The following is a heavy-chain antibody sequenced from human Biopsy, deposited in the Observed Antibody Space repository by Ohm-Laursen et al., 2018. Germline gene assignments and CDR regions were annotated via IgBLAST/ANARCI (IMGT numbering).Heavy chain of an antibody. J-gene: IGHJ3*02. CDR3: ARGGTLVVVPAAVLHSFDI. Sequence: SVKVSCKASGYTFSSYGINWVRQAPGQGLEWLGWISTYNGNTNYAQNLQGRVTMTTDTSTSTAYMELRSLRSDDTAVYYCARGGTLVVVPAAVLHSFDIWGQGTMVTVSS. CDR2: ISTYNGNT. CDR1: GYTFSSYG. V-gene: IGHV1-18*01. D-gene: IGHD2-2*01.